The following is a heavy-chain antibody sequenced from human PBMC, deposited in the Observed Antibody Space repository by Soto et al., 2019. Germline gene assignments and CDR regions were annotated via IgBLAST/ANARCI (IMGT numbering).Heavy chain of an antibody. V-gene: IGHV1-46*01. CDR3: ARDLAAGDL. D-gene: IGHD2-21*01. CDR1: GYTFINYY. CDR2: INPMSGAT. J-gene: IGHJ4*02. Sequence: QAHLVQSGAEVREPGASVKVSCRTSGYTFINYYIHWVRQAPGHGIEWMAIINPMSGATNYAQKFQGRITLTMDTSTTTVYMEVSSLSSEDTAVYYCARDLAAGDLWGQGTLVTVSS.